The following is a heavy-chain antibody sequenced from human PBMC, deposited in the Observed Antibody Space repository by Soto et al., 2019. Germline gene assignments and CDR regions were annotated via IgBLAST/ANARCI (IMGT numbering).Heavy chain of an antibody. J-gene: IGHJ3*02. CDR2: ISSNGGST. V-gene: IGHV3-64*01. D-gene: IGHD3-22*01. CDR1: GFTFSSYA. Sequence: GGSLRLSCAASGFTFSSYAMHWVRPAPGKGLEYVSAISSNGGSTYYANSVKGRFTISRDNSKNALYLQMGSLRAEDMAVYYCARARDSSGYYYRLDAFDIWGQGTMVTVSS. CDR3: ARARDSSGYYYRLDAFDI.